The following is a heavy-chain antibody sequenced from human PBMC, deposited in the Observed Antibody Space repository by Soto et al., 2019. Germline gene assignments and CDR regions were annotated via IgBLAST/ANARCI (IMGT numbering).Heavy chain of an antibody. CDR1: GGSFSNYY. J-gene: IGHJ6*02. Sequence: QVQLQQWGAGLLKPSETLALTCAVYGGSFSNYYWSWIRQPPGKGLEWIGEINHSGSTNYNPSLKSRVTISVDTSKNQFSMPLSSVTAADTAVYCCARLAVYCSSTSCYAYYYYYGMDVWGQGTTVTVSS. V-gene: IGHV4-34*01. D-gene: IGHD2-2*01. CDR3: ARLAVYCSSTSCYAYYYYYGMDV. CDR2: INHSGST.